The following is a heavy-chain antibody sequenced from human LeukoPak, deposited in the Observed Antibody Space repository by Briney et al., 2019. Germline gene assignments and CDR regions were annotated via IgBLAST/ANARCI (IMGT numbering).Heavy chain of an antibody. Sequence: SETLSLTCAVSGGSISSYYWSWIRQPPGKGLEWIGYIYYSGSTNYNPSLKSRVTISVDTSKNQFSLKLSSVTAADTAVYYCARHIPGNCSGGSCYDSGEYYYYGMDVWGQGTTVTVSS. CDR1: GGSISSYY. CDR2: IYYSGST. D-gene: IGHD2-15*01. V-gene: IGHV4-59*08. CDR3: ARHIPGNCSGGSCYDSGEYYYYGMDV. J-gene: IGHJ6*02.